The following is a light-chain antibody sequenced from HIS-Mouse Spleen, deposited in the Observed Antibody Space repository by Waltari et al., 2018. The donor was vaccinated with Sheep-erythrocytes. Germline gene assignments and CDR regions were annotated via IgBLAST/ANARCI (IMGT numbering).Light chain of an antibody. CDR2: DVS. CDR1: SSDVGGYNY. Sequence: QSALTQPRSVSGSPGQSVTISCTGTSSDVGGYNYVPWYQQHPGKAPKLMIYDVSKRPSWVPDRFSGSKSGNTASLTISGLQAEDEADYYCCSYAGSYTFWVFGGGTKLTVL. V-gene: IGLV2-11*01. J-gene: IGLJ3*02. CDR3: CSYAGSYTFWV.